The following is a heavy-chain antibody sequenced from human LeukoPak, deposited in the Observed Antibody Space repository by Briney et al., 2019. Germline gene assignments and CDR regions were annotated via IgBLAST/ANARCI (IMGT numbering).Heavy chain of an antibody. J-gene: IGHJ5*02. CDR3: ARARWAAAGTRWLDP. Sequence: ASVKVSCKASGYTFTGYYMHWVRQAPGQGLEWMGWINPNSGGTNYAQKFQGRVTMTRDTSISTAYMELSRLRSDDTAVYYCARARWAAAGTRWLDPWGQGTLVTVSS. CDR1: GYTFTGYY. CDR2: INPNSGGT. D-gene: IGHD6-13*01. V-gene: IGHV1-2*02.